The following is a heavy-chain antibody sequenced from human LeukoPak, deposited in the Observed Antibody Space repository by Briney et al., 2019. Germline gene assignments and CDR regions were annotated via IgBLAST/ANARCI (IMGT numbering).Heavy chain of an antibody. V-gene: IGHV3-7*03. D-gene: IGHD3-16*01. CDR1: GFTFSSYW. J-gene: IGHJ6*02. CDR2: INHNGNVN. CDR3: AKGGGLDV. Sequence: GGSLRLSCAASGFTFSSYWMNWARQAPGKGLEWVASINHNGNVNYYVDSVKGRFTISRDNAKNSLYLQMSNLRAEDAAVYFCAKGGGLDVWAKGPRSPSP.